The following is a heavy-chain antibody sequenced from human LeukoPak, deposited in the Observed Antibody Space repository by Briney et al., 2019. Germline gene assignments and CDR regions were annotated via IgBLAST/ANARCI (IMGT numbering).Heavy chain of an antibody. Sequence: GASVKVSCKASGYTFTTHYVHWVRQAPGQGLEWMGWINPNSGGTNYAQKFQGRVTMTRDTSISTAYMELSRLRSDDTAVYYCARDRKQWVKDYWGQGTLVTVSS. CDR1: GYTFTTHY. CDR3: ARDRKQWVKDY. D-gene: IGHD6-19*01. J-gene: IGHJ4*02. CDR2: INPNSGGT. V-gene: IGHV1-2*02.